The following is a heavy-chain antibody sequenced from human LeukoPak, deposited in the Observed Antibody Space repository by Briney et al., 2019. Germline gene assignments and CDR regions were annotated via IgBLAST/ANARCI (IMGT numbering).Heavy chain of an antibody. Sequence: SETLSLTCTVSGGSISSYYWSWIRQPPGQGLEWIGYSYYSGSTNYNPSLKSRGTISVDTSNNQFSLRLTSTTAADTAVYYCARSGRGNSAGFDCWGQGTLVTVSS. V-gene: IGHV4-59*01. CDR1: GGSISSYY. D-gene: IGHD3-10*01. J-gene: IGHJ4*02. CDR2: SYYSGST. CDR3: ARSGRGNSAGFDC.